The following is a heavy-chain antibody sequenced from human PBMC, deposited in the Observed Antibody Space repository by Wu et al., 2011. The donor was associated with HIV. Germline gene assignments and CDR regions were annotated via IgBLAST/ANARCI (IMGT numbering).Heavy chain of an antibody. CDR1: GGTFSSYA. CDR2: IIPIFGTA. Sequence: QVQLVQSGAEVKKPGSSVKVSCKASGGTFSSYAINWVRQAPGQGLEWMGGIIPIFGTANYAQMFQDRVTITADKSTMTAYLELSGLTSEDTAVYYCVRDLGGNEEYWGQGTLVTVSS. D-gene: IGHD4-23*01. J-gene: IGHJ4*02. V-gene: IGHV1-69*14. CDR3: VRDLGGNEEY.